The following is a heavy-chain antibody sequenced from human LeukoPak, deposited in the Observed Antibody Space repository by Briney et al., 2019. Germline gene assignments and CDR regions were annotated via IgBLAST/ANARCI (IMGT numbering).Heavy chain of an antibody. V-gene: IGHV3-23*01. J-gene: IGHJ5*02. CDR3: AKDPDGLWS. D-gene: IGHD1-14*01. Sequence: GGSLRLSCAASGFTFSNYAMTWVRQAPGKGLEWVSSITDSGAGTYYAASVKGRFTISRDNSKNTLYLQMNSLRAEDTAVYYCAKDPDGLWSWGQGTLVTVSS. CDR2: ITDSGAGT. CDR1: GFTFSNYA.